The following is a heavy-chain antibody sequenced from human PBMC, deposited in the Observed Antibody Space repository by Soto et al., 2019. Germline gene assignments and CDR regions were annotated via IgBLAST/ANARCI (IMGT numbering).Heavy chain of an antibody. V-gene: IGHV3-48*02. CDR1: GFTFSSYS. Sequence: GGSLRLSCAASGFTFSSYSMNWVRQAPGKGLEWVSYFSSSSTIYYADSVKGRFTISRDNAKNSLYLQMNSLRDEDTAVYYCARPEYSSSSYGMDVWGQGTTVTVSS. CDR2: FSSSSTI. D-gene: IGHD6-6*01. J-gene: IGHJ6*02. CDR3: ARPEYSSSSYGMDV.